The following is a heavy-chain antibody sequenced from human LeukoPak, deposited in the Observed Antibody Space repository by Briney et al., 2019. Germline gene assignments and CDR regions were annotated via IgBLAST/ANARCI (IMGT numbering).Heavy chain of an antibody. V-gene: IGHV1-2*02. CDR3: ARDPVEMATPDAFDI. Sequence: ASVKVSCKASGYTFTGYYMHWVRQAPGQGLKWMGWINPNSGGTNYAQKFQGRVTMTRDTSISTAYMELSRLRSDDTAVYYCARDPVEMATPDAFDIWGQGTMVTVSS. CDR2: INPNSGGT. J-gene: IGHJ3*02. CDR1: GYTFTGYY. D-gene: IGHD5-24*01.